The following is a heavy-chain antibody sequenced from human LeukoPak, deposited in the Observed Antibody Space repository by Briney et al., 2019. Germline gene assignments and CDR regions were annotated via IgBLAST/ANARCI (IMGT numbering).Heavy chain of an antibody. CDR1: GFTFSSYW. CDR2: INSDGSST. Sequence: GGSLRLSCAASGFTFSSYWTHWVRQAPGKGLVWVSRINSDGSSTSYADSVKGRFTISRDNAKNTLYLQMNSLRAEDTAVYYCARVYDYVWGSYRYDWFDPWGQGTLVTVSS. J-gene: IGHJ5*02. CDR3: ARVYDYVWGSYRYDWFDP. D-gene: IGHD3-16*02. V-gene: IGHV3-74*01.